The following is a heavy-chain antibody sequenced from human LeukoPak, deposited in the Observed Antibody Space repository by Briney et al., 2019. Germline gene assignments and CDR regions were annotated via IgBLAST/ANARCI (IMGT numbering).Heavy chain of an antibody. CDR3: ARYDFWSGYYED. CDR1: GGSISTYY. V-gene: IGHV4-59*01. CDR2: MYYSGT. J-gene: IGHJ4*02. D-gene: IGHD3-3*01. Sequence: ETLSLTCTVSGGSISTYYWNWLRQPPGKGLEWIGYMYYSGTNYNHSLPSQGTISIARSNNQFSLKLSSGTAGGTAVYYCARYDFWSGYYEDWGQVTLVTVAS.